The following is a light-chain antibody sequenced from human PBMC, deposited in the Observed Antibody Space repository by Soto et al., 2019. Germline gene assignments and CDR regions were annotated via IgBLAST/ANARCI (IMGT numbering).Light chain of an antibody. CDR3: ASWDNSLSDGRV. J-gene: IGLJ1*01. CDR2: ETN. Sequence: QSVLTQPPSVSAAPGQTVTISCSGSGSNIGNNYVSWYQHLPGAAPKLLIFETNRRPARIPDRFSGSKSGTSATLGITGLQTADEGDYYCASWDNSLSDGRVFGPGTKLTVL. CDR1: GSNIGNNY. V-gene: IGLV1-51*02.